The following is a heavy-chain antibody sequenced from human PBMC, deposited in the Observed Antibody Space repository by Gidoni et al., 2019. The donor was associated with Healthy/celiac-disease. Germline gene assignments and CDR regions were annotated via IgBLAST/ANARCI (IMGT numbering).Heavy chain of an antibody. CDR3: ARAGSYDFWSGYKFDY. CDR2: INPNSGGT. D-gene: IGHD3-3*01. Sequence: QVQLVQSGAEVKKPGASVKVSCTAYGYTFAGYYMHWVRQAPGQGLEWMGWINPNSGGTNYAQKFQGRVTITSDTSISTAYMELSRLRSDDTAVYYCARAGSYDFWSGYKFDYWGQGTLVTVSS. V-gene: IGHV1-2*02. J-gene: IGHJ4*02. CDR1: GYTFAGYY.